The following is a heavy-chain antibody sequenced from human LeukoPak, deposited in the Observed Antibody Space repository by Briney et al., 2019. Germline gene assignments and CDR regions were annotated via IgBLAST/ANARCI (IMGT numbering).Heavy chain of an antibody. V-gene: IGHV3-23*01. CDR1: GFTFSNYA. CDR2: VSGSGSTT. Sequence: SGGSLRLSCAASGFTFSNYAMTWVRQAPGKGLEWVSGVSGSGSTTYYADSVKGRFTISRDNLKNTLYLQMSSLRVEDMAIYYCAKNRRACSGGSCNSGVSEYFHHWGQGTLVTVSS. J-gene: IGHJ1*01. D-gene: IGHD2-15*01. CDR3: AKNRRACSGGSCNSGVSEYFHH.